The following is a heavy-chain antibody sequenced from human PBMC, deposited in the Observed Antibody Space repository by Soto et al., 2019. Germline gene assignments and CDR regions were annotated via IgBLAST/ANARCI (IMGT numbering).Heavy chain of an antibody. CDR1: GYTFTSYG. CDR3: ARPYYDFWSGYLDYYYYYMDV. V-gene: IGHV1-18*01. J-gene: IGHJ6*03. D-gene: IGHD3-3*01. Sequence: QVQLVQSGAEVKKPGASVKVSCKASGYTFTSYGISWVRQAPGQGLEWMGWISPYNGNTNYAQKLQGRVTMTTDASTSTAYMELRSLRSDDTAVYYCARPYYDFWSGYLDYYYYYMDVWGKGTTVTVSS. CDR2: ISPYNGNT.